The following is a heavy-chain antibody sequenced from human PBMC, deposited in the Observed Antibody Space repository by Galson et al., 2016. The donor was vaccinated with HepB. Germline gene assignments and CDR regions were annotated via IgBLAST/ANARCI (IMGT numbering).Heavy chain of an antibody. CDR3: ARDREQWLVAHAFDI. CDR2: ISSGRSLI. CDR1: GVNFSTHS. V-gene: IGHV3-48*02. Sequence: SLRLSCAAPGVNFSTHSMNWVRPAPGKGLGWVSYISSGRSLIYYADSVKGRFTISRDNAKNSLFLQMNSLRDEDSAVYYCARDREQWLVAHAFDIWGQGTMVTVSS. D-gene: IGHD6-19*01. J-gene: IGHJ3*02.